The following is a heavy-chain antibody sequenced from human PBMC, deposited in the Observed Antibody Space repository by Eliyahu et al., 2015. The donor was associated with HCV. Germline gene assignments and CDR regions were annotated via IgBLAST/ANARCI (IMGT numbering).Heavy chain of an antibody. J-gene: IGHJ6*02. D-gene: IGHD3-3*01. CDR2: IYSGGST. CDR3: ARGRYYDFWSGYSVDYYYGMDV. CDR1: GFTVXSNY. Sequence: EVQLVETGGGLIQPGGSLRLSCXASGFTVXSNYXXWVRQAPGKGLEWVSVIYSGGSTYYADSXKGRFTISRDNSKNTLYLQMNSLRAEDTAVYYCARGRYYDFWSGYSVDYYYGMDVWGQGTTVTVSS. V-gene: IGHV3-53*02.